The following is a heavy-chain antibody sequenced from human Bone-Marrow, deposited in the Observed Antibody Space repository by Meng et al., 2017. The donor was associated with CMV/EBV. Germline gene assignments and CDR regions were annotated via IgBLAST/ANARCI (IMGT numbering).Heavy chain of an antibody. Sequence: GESLKISCAASGFTFDDYGMSWVRQAPGKGLEWVSYISSSGSTIYYEDSVKGRFTISRDNAKNSLYLQMNSLRAEDTAVYYCARERERCFCGMDVWGQGTTVTVSS. CDR2: ISSSGSTI. J-gene: IGHJ6*02. V-gene: IGHV3-48*03. CDR3: ARERERCFCGMDV. CDR1: GFTFDDYG. D-gene: IGHD1-1*01.